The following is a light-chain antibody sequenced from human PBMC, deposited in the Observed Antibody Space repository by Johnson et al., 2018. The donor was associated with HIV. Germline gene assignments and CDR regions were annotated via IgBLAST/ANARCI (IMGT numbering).Light chain of an antibody. CDR3: GPWDSSLTAGV. CDR2: DNN. V-gene: IGLV1-51*01. Sequence: QSVLTQPPSVSAAPGQKVTISCFGSDSNIGNNYVSWYQQLPGTAPKLLIYDNNKRPSGIPDRFSGSKSGTSATLGITGLQTGDEADYYCGPWDSSLTAGVFGTGTKVTVL. J-gene: IGLJ1*01. CDR1: DSNIGNNY.